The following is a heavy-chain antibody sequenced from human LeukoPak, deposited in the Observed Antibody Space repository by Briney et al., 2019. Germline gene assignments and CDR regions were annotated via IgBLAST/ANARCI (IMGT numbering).Heavy chain of an antibody. CDR2: INPSGGST. CDR1: GYTFIRYY. Sequence: ASVLVSCLASGYTFIRYYMHWLRQAPGQGLEWMGIINPSGGSTSYAQKFQGRVTMTRDTSTNTVYMQLSSLRSDDTAIYYCVRVGWGGDCYADAFDIWGQGTMVTVSS. CDR3: VRVGWGGDCYADAFDI. J-gene: IGHJ3*02. D-gene: IGHD2-21*02. V-gene: IGHV1-46*01.